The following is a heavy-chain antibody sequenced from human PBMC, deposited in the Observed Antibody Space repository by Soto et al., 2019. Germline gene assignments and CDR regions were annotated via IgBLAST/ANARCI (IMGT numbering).Heavy chain of an antibody. Sequence: EVQLLESGGGLVQPGGSLRLSCAASGFTFSNYAMSWVRQAPGKGPEWVSGISGGGVDTYYVDSVKGRFIISRDNSRNPLYLPMSTLRADDAAVYYCSQEAAGIGVPLFCSWGQGTLVTVSS. J-gene: IGHJ5*02. CDR2: ISGGGVDT. CDR1: GFTFSNYA. CDR3: SQEAAGIGVPLFCS. D-gene: IGHD3-3*01. V-gene: IGHV3-23*02.